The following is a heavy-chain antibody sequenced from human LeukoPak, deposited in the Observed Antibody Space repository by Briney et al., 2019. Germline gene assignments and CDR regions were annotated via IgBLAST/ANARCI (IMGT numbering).Heavy chain of an antibody. J-gene: IGHJ4*02. Sequence: SETLSLTCAVYGGSFSSYYWGWIRQPPGKGLEWIGYIYYSGSTNYNPSLKSRVTISVDTSKNQFSLKLSSVTAADTAVYYCARHGPFPGIAVAGTGFDYWGQGTLVTVSS. CDR2: IYYSGST. D-gene: IGHD6-19*01. CDR1: GGSFSSYY. V-gene: IGHV4-59*08. CDR3: ARHGPFPGIAVAGTGFDY.